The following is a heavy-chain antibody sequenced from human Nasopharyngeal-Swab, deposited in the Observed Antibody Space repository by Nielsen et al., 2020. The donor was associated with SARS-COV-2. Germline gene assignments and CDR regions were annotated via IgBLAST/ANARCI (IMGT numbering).Heavy chain of an antibody. D-gene: IGHD1-26*01. CDR2: IYYSGST. CDR3: ARQGGSYYYVDY. Sequence: ESLKISCTVSGGSISSYYWSWIRQPPGKGLEWIGYIYYSGSTNYNPSLKSRVTISVDTSKNQFSLKLSSVTAADTAVYYCARQGGSYYYVDYWGQGTLVTVSS. V-gene: IGHV4-59*08. CDR1: GGSISSYY. J-gene: IGHJ4*02.